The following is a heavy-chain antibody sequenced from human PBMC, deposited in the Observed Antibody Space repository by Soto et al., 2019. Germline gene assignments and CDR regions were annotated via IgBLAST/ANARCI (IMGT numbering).Heavy chain of an antibody. CDR1: GGTISSGSYY. V-gene: IGHV3-74*01. Sequence: ETLSLTCTVSGGTISSGSYYWGWIRQPPGKGLVWVSRINSDGSSTSYADSVKGRFTISRDNAKNSLYLQMNSLRAEDTAVYYCARDFTIFGVVTLYGMDVWGQGTTVTVSS. D-gene: IGHD3-3*01. CDR2: INSDGSST. CDR3: ARDFTIFGVVTLYGMDV. J-gene: IGHJ6*02.